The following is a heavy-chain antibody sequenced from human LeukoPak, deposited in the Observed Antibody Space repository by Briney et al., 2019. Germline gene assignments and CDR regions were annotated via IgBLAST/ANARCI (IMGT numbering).Heavy chain of an antibody. V-gene: IGHV3-7*04. CDR3: ARARYGDF. CDR1: GFTFRDYW. CDR2: IKEDGSEK. Sequence: PGRSLRLSCVASGFTFRDYWMTWVRQAPGKGLEWVANIKEDGSEKNYADSVKGRFTTSRDNSKNSVYLQMHSLRGEDTAVYYCARARYGDFWGQGNRVTVSS. D-gene: IGHD1-14*01. J-gene: IGHJ4*02.